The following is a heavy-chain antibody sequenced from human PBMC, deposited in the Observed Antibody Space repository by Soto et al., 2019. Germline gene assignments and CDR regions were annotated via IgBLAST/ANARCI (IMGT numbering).Heavy chain of an antibody. Sequence: SVKVSCKASGFTFSNSAVQWVRQARGQRLEWIGWIVVGSGNTNYAQKFQERVTITRDMSTTTAYMELSSLRSVDTAVYYCATDKGDSYGYGNYWGQGTLVTVS. CDR2: IVVGSGNT. V-gene: IGHV1-58*01. CDR1: GFTFSNSA. CDR3: ATDKGDSYGYGNY. J-gene: IGHJ4*02. D-gene: IGHD5-18*01.